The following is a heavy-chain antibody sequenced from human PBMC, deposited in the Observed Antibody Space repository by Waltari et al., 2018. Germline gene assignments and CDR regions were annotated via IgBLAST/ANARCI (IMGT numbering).Heavy chain of an antibody. CDR3: ARDGDDHAFDI. CDR1: GLPLTNNF. J-gene: IGHJ3*02. CDR2: INPSGGST. V-gene: IGHV1-46*01. D-gene: IGHD3-10*01. Sequence: QVQLVQSGAEVTMPGASVKVSCKESGLPLTNNFFPWVRRAPGQGLEWMGIINPSGGSTSYARQFRGRVSMTRDTSTSTVYLELSSLRSEDTAVYYCARDGDDHAFDIWGQGTMVTVSS.